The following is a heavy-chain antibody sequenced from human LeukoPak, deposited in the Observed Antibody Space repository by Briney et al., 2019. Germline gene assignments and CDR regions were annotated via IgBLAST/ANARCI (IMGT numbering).Heavy chain of an antibody. CDR1: GFTFSSYT. V-gene: IGHV3-48*01. J-gene: IGHJ4*02. CDR3: ARNENSGWGYFDY. Sequence: GGSLRLSCAASGFTFSSYTMNWVRQAPEKGLEWASYISSSSSTIYYADSVKGRFTISRDNSKNTLYLQMNSLRAEDTAVYYCARNENSGWGYFDYWGQGTLVTVSS. CDR2: ISSSSSTI. D-gene: IGHD5-12*01.